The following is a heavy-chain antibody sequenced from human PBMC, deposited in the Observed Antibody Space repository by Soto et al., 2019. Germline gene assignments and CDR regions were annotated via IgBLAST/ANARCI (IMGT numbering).Heavy chain of an antibody. CDR3: ASLPRAVYAWGMDV. D-gene: IGHD2-8*01. CDR1: GGSISSSNW. Sequence: PSETLSLTCAVSGGSISSSNWWSWVRQPPGKGLEWIGEIYHSGSTNYNPSLKSRVTISVDKSKNQFSLKLSSVTAADTAVYYCASLPRAVYAWGMDVWGQGTTVTVSS. J-gene: IGHJ6*02. CDR2: IYHSGST. V-gene: IGHV4-4*02.